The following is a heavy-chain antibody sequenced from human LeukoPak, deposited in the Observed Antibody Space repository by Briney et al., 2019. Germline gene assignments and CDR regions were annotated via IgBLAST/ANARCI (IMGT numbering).Heavy chain of an antibody. V-gene: IGHV1-2*02. D-gene: IGHD3-22*01. J-gene: IGHJ4*02. CDR2: INPNSGGT. CDR1: GYTFTGYY. Sequence: ASVKVSCKASGYTFTGYYMHWVRQAPGQGLEWMGWINPNSGGTNYAQKFQGRVTMTRDTSISTAYMELSRLRSDDTAVYYCARVYYDSSGYLPFDYWGQGTLVTVSS. CDR3: ARVYYDSSGYLPFDY.